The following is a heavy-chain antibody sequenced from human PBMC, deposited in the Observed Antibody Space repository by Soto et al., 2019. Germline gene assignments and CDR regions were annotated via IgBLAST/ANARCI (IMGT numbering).Heavy chain of an antibody. D-gene: IGHD2-15*01. CDR2: IYPGDSDT. CDR1: GYSFTSYW. Sequence: PGQSLKISCKGSGYSFTSYWIGWVRQMPGKGLEWMGIIYPGDSDTRYSPSFQGQVTISADKSISTAYLQWSSLKASDTAMYYCARQMDCSGGSCYSDLQFDYWGQGTLVTVSS. V-gene: IGHV5-51*01. J-gene: IGHJ4*02. CDR3: ARQMDCSGGSCYSDLQFDY.